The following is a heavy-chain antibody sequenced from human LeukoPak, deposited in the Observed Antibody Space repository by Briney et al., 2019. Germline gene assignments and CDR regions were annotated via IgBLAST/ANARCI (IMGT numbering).Heavy chain of an antibody. CDR1: GYSFTSYW. J-gene: IGHJ6*03. CDR2: IYPGDSDT. Sequence: GESLMISCKGSGYSFTSYWIGWVRQMPGKGLEWMGIIYPGDSDTRYSPSFQGQVTISADKSISTAYLQWSSLKASDTAMYYCARLYSGYAYYYYYYMDVWGKGITVTVSS. D-gene: IGHD5-12*01. CDR3: ARLYSGYAYYYYYYMDV. V-gene: IGHV5-51*01.